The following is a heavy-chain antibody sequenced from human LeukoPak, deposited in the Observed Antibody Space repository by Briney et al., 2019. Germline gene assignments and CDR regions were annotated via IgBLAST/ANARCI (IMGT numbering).Heavy chain of an antibody. D-gene: IGHD4-17*01. CDR3: ARAYGDSPFDY. Sequence: ASVKVSCKTSGYTFTSYYMHWVRQGPGQGLEWMGIINPSGGSTSYAQKFQGRVTMTRDTSTSTVYMELSSLRSEDTAVYYCARAYGDSPFDYWGQGTLVTVSS. CDR2: INPSGGST. V-gene: IGHV1-46*01. J-gene: IGHJ4*02. CDR1: GYTFTSYY.